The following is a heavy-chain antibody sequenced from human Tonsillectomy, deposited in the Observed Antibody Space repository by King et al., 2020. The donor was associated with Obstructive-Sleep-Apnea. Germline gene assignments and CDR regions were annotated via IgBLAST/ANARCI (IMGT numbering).Heavy chain of an antibody. Sequence: VQLVQSGSELKKPGASVMISCKASGYTFTSYAMNWVRQAPGQGLEWRGWINTNTGNPTYVQGFTGRFVFSLDTSVSTAYLQISSLKAEDTAVYYCARDSYYDTSGYQYYFDYWGQGTLVTVSS. D-gene: IGHD3-22*01. CDR1: GYTFTSYA. CDR2: INTNTGNP. V-gene: IGHV7-4-1*02. CDR3: ARDSYYDTSGYQYYFDY. J-gene: IGHJ4*02.